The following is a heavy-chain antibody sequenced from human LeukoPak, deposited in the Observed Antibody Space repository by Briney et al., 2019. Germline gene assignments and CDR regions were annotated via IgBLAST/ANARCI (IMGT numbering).Heavy chain of an antibody. J-gene: IGHJ3*02. CDR2: ISSSSSYI. CDR3: ARGDDIVVVVAASDAFDI. V-gene: IGHV3-21*01. Sequence: GGSLRLSCAASGFTFSSYWMSWVRQAPGKGLEWVSSISSSSSYIYYADSVKGRFTISRDNAKNSLYLQMNSLRAEDTAVYYCARGDDIVVVVAASDAFDIWGQGTMVTVSS. D-gene: IGHD2-15*01. CDR1: GFTFSSYW.